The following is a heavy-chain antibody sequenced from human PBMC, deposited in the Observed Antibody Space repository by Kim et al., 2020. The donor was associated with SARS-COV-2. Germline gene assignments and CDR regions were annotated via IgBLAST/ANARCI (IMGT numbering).Heavy chain of an antibody. CDR3: ATDRLGCSGGSCYYRLVY. Sequence: ASVKVSCKVSGYTLTELSMHWVRQAPGKGLEWMGGFDPENGETVYSQKFQGRVTMTEDTSTDTAYMELSSLRSEDTAVYYCATDRLGCSGGSCYYRLVYWGQGTPVTVSS. CDR2: FDPENGET. V-gene: IGHV1-24*01. CDR1: GYTLTELS. J-gene: IGHJ4*02. D-gene: IGHD2-15*01.